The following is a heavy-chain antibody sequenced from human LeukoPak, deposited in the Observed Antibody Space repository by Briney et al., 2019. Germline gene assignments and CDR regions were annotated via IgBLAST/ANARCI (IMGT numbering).Heavy chain of an antibody. CDR1: GGSISSYY. D-gene: IGHD6-19*01. V-gene: IGHV4-59*01. CDR2: IYYSGST. J-gene: IGHJ6*03. Sequence: SETLSLTCTVSGGSISSYYWSWIRQPPGKGLEWIGYIYYSGSTNYNPSLKSRVTISVDTSKNQFSLKPSSVTAADTAVYYCARGGSGWYRVYYYYMDVWGKGTTVTASS. CDR3: ARGGSGWYRVYYYYMDV.